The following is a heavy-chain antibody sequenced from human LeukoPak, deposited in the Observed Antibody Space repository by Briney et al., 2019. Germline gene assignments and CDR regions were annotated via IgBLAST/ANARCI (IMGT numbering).Heavy chain of an antibody. CDR3: ARGNLRRSSSWDSAFDI. Sequence: PGRSLRLSCAASGFTFSSYGMHWVRQAPGKGLEWVAVISYDGSNKYYADSVKGRFTISRDNSKNTLYLQMNSLRAEGTAVYYCARGNLRRSSSWDSAFDIWGQGTMVTVSS. J-gene: IGHJ3*02. CDR2: ISYDGSNK. CDR1: GFTFSSYG. D-gene: IGHD6-19*01. V-gene: IGHV3-30*03.